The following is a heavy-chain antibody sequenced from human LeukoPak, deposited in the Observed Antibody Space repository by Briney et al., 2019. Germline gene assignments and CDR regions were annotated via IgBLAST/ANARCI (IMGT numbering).Heavy chain of an antibody. D-gene: IGHD3-10*01. CDR3: ARAPPRGNNWFDP. V-gene: IGHV1-69*01. Sequence: SVKVSCKASGGTFSSYAISWVRQAPGQGLEWMGGIIPIFGTANYAQKFQGRVTITADESTSTAYMELSSLRSEDTAVYYCARAPPRGNNWFDPWGQGTLVTVSS. CDR1: GGTFSSYA. J-gene: IGHJ5*02. CDR2: IIPIFGTA.